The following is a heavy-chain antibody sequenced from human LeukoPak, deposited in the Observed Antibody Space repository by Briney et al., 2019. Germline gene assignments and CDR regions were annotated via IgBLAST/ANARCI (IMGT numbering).Heavy chain of an antibody. V-gene: IGHV4-31*11. Sequence: TSETLSLTCAVSGTSFRSYYWNWIRQHPGKGLEWIGYIYYSGSTYYNPSLKSRVTISVDTSKNQFSLKLSSVTAADTAVYYCARGISSTSRDLWGRGTLVTVSS. CDR2: IYYSGST. D-gene: IGHD2-2*01. J-gene: IGHJ2*01. CDR3: ARGISSTSRDL. CDR1: GTSFRSYY.